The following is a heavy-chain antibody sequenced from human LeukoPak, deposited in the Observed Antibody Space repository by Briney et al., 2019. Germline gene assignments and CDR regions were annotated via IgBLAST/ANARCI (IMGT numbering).Heavy chain of an antibody. CDR1: GYTFTSYY. V-gene: IGHV1-46*03. D-gene: IGHD3-3*01. Sequence: ASVKVSCKASGYTFTSYYMHWVRQAPGQGLEWMGIINPSGGSTSYAQKFQGRVTMTRDTSTSTVYMELSSQRSEDTAVYYCARAPVTGYDFWSGYPDPWGQGTLVTVSS. CDR3: ARAPVTGYDFWSGYPDP. J-gene: IGHJ5*02. CDR2: INPSGGST.